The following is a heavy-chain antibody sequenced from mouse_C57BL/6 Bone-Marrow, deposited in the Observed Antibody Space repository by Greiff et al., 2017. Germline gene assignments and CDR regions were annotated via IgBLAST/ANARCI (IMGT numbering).Heavy chain of an antibody. CDR3: ARSDYGSIPFAY. Sequence: VQLQQSGPELVKPGASVKISCKASGYTFTDYYLNWVKQSHGKSLEWIGDINPNNGGTSYNQKFKGKATLTVDQSSSTAYMERRSLTAEDSAVYYCARSDYGSIPFAYWGQGTLVTVSA. D-gene: IGHD1-1*01. CDR1: GYTFTDYY. V-gene: IGHV1-26*01. J-gene: IGHJ3*01. CDR2: INPNNGGT.